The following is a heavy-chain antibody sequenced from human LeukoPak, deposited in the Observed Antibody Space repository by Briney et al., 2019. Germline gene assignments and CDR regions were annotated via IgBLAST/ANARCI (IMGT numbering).Heavy chain of an antibody. D-gene: IGHD1-26*01. CDR3: GKNRYSGSLSPFDI. CDR1: GFTSVNYA. CDR2: ISGSSGST. Sequence: GGSLRLSCAATGFTSVNYAMSWVRQAPGKGLEWVSAISGSSGSTYYADSVKGRFTISRDNSKNTLYLQMNSLRAEDTAVYYCGKNRYSGSLSPFDIWGQGTMVTVSS. J-gene: IGHJ3*02. V-gene: IGHV3-23*01.